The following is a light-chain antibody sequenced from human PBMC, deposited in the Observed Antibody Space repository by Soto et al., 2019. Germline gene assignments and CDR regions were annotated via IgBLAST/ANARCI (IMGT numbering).Light chain of an antibody. CDR2: GAS. CDR1: QSIINN. CDR3: QQYNDWPPLT. J-gene: IGKJ4*01. V-gene: IGKV3-15*01. Sequence: EIVMTQSPDTLSVSPGERATLSCRASQSIINNLAWYQQKPGQAPRFLIYGASIRATGFPARFSGSGSGTEFTLTISSLQSEDFAVYYCQQYNDWPPLTFGGGTKVEIK.